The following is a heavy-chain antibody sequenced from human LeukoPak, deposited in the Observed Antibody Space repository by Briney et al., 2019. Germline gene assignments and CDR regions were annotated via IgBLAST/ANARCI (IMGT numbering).Heavy chain of an antibody. J-gene: IGHJ4*02. CDR2: INPSGGNT. V-gene: IGHV1-46*01. CDR1: GYTFTSYY. D-gene: IGHD2-2*01. Sequence: ASVKVSCKASGYTFTSYYMHWVRQAPGQGLEWMGIINPSGGNTGYAQKFQGRVTITRNTSISTAYMELSSLRSEDTAVYYCARGVGCSSTSCYVCDYWGQGTLVTVSS. CDR3: ARGVGCSSTSCYVCDY.